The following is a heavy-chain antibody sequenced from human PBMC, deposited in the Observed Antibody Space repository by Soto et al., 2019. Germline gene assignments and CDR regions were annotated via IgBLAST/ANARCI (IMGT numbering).Heavy chain of an antibody. V-gene: IGHV5-10-1*01. CDR2: IDPSDSYT. CDR3: ASPTSIAAAGLS. J-gene: IGHJ5*02. D-gene: IGHD6-13*01. Sequence: GGSLKISCRGSGYSFTSYWISWVRQMPWKGLEWMGRIDPSDSYTNYSPSFQGHVTISADKSISTAYLQWSSLKASDTAMYYCASPTSIAAAGLSWGQGTLVTVSS. CDR1: GYSFTSYW.